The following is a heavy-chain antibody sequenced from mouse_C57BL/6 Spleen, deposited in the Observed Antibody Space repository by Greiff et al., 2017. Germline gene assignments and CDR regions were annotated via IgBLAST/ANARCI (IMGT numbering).Heavy chain of an antibody. CDR3: ARQGIRGSSYGGCDY. J-gene: IGHJ2*01. CDR1: GYTFTSSW. D-gene: IGHD1-1*01. V-gene: IGHV1-61*01. Sequence: QVQLQQPGAELVRPGSSVKLSCKASGYTFTSSWMDWVKQRPGQGLEWIGNIYPSDSETHYNQKFKDKATLTVDKYSSTAYMQLSSQTSEDSAVYYCARQGIRGSSYGGCDYWGQGTTLTVSS. CDR2: IYPSDSET.